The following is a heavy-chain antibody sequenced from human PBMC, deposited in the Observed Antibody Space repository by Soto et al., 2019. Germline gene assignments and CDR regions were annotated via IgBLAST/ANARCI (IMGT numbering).Heavy chain of an antibody. CDR2: ISSSSSYI. V-gene: IGHV3-21*01. J-gene: IGHJ6*02. CDR3: ARDCPSCIAAGNYGMDV. Sequence: PGGSLSLSCAASGFTFSSYSMNWVRQAPGKGLEWVSSISSSSSYIYYADSVKGRFTISRDNAKNSLYLQMNSLRAEDTAVYYCARDCPSCIAAGNYGMDVWGQGTTVTVSS. D-gene: IGHD6-13*01. CDR1: GFTFSSYS.